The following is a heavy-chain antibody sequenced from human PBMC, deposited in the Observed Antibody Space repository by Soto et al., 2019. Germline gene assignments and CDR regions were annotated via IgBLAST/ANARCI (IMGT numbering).Heavy chain of an antibody. V-gene: IGHV3-48*03. CDR1: GFTFSNYE. CDR2: ISTTSSHI. Sequence: EVQLVESGGTLVQPRGSLRLSCAASGFTFSNYEMSWVRQAPGKGLEWVSYISTTSSHIYYADSVKGRFTISRDNAKNSLYLQMNSLRAEDTAVYHCARENYDVSGYFLDFWGQGTLVTVSS. J-gene: IGHJ4*02. CDR3: ARENYDVSGYFLDF. D-gene: IGHD3-22*01.